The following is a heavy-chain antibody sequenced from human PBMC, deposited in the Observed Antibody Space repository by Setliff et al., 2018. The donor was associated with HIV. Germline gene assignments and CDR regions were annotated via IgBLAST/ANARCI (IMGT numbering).Heavy chain of an antibody. CDR3: ARAALRYCTSTSCPRVDAFDI. V-gene: IGHV3-11*01. Sequence: GESLTISCVASGFTFSDYYMIWIRQAPGQGLEWVSYISTSSATKYYADSVKGRFTISRDNAKNSLYLQMNSVRADDTAVYYCARAALRYCTSTSCPRVDAFDIWGQGTMVTVS. CDR1: GFTFSDYY. CDR2: ISTSSATK. J-gene: IGHJ3*02. D-gene: IGHD2-2*01.